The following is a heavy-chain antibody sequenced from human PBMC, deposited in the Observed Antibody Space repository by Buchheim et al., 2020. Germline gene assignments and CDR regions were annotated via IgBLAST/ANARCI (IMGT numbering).Heavy chain of an antibody. D-gene: IGHD2-2*03. CDR3: ARGGLDIVVVPAAIVSEGWFDP. Sequence: QVQLQQWGAGLLKPSETLSLTCAVYGGSFSGYYWSWIRQPPGKGLGWIGEINHSGSTNYNPSLKSRVTISVDTSKNQFSLKLSSVTAADTAVYYCARGGLDIVVVPAAIVSEGWFDPWGQGTL. J-gene: IGHJ5*02. V-gene: IGHV4-34*01. CDR2: INHSGST. CDR1: GGSFSGYY.